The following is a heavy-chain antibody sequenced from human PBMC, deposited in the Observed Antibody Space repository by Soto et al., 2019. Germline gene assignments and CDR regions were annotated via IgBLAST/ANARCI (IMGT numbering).Heavy chain of an antibody. D-gene: IGHD3-22*01. CDR1: GFTFSSYG. V-gene: IGHV3-33*01. CDR2: IWYDGSNK. CDR3: ARGYYDSSGYYYGALDY. J-gene: IGHJ4*02. Sequence: VQLVESGGGVVQPGRSLRLSCAASGFTFSSYGMHWVRQAPGKGLEWVAVIWYDGSNKYYADSVKGRFTISRDNSKNTLYLQMNSLRAEDTAVYYCARGYYDSSGYYYGALDYWGQGTLVTVSS.